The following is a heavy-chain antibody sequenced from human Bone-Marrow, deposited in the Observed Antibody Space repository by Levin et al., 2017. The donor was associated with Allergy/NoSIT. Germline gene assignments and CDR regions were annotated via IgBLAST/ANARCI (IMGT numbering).Heavy chain of an antibody. Sequence: GESLKISCAASGFTFSNAWMNWVRQAPGKGLEWVGRIKSKSAGGITDYSAPVKGRFTIPRDDSKNTLFLQMNSLKHEDIAFYCWEATKYYDTNAPPGDYWGQGALVTVSS. CDR1: GFTFSNAW. CDR2: IKSKSAGGIT. D-gene: IGHD3-22*01. CDR3: EATKYYDTNAPPGDY. J-gene: IGHJ4*02. V-gene: IGHV3-15*01.